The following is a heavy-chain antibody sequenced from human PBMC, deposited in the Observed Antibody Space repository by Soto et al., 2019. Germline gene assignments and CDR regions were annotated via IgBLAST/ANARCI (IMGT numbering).Heavy chain of an antibody. J-gene: IGHJ5*02. CDR3: ARDRWLGYCSSTSCNAWFDP. Sequence: SETLSLTCAVSGGSISSGGYSWSWIRQPPGKGLEWIGYIYHSGSTYYNPSLKSRVTISVDRSKNQFSLKLSSVTAADTAVYYCARDRWLGYCSSTSCNAWFDPWGQGTLVTV. CDR1: GGSISSGGYS. D-gene: IGHD2-2*01. CDR2: IYHSGST. V-gene: IGHV4-30-2*01.